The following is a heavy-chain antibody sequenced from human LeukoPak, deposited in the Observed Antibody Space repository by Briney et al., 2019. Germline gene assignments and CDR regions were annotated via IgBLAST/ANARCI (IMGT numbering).Heavy chain of an antibody. J-gene: IGHJ4*02. CDR3: ARTGRDYYDSSGPFDY. CDR2: IYPDDSDT. CDR1: GYIFTRYS. D-gene: IGHD3-22*01. V-gene: IGHV5-51*01. Sequence: GESLKISCKGSGYIFTRYSIGWVLQMPGKGLEYMGIIYPDDSDTRDSPSFQGQVTISADKSISTAYLQWSSLKASDTAMYYCARTGRDYYDSSGPFDYWGQGTLVTVSS.